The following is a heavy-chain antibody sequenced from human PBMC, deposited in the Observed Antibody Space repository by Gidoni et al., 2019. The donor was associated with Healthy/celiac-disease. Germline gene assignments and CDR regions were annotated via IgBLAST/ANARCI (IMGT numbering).Heavy chain of an antibody. J-gene: IGHJ4*02. Sequence: EVQLLESGGGLVQPGGSLRLSCAASGFTFRSYAMSWVRQAPGTGLEWVSAISGSGGSTYYADSVKGRFTISRDNSKNTLYLQMNSLRAEDTAVYYCAKDPSSGWPEDYWGQGTLVTVSS. V-gene: IGHV3-23*01. CDR1: GFTFRSYA. CDR3: AKDPSSGWPEDY. CDR2: ISGSGGST. D-gene: IGHD6-19*01.